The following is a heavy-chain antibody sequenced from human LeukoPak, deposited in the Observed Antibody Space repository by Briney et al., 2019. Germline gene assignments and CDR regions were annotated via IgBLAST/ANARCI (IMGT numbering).Heavy chain of an antibody. Sequence: GGTLRLSCAASGFTFSSYGMSWVRQAPGKGLEWVSAISGSGGSTYYADSVKGRFTISRDNSKNTLYLQMNSLRAEDTAVYYCAKSSGWYFWFDPWGQGTLVTVSS. V-gene: IGHV3-23*01. D-gene: IGHD6-19*01. CDR3: AKSSGWYFWFDP. CDR2: ISGSGGST. CDR1: GFTFSSYG. J-gene: IGHJ5*02.